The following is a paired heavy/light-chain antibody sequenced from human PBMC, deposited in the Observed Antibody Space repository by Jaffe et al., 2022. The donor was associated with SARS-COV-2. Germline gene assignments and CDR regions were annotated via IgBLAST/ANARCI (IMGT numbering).Light chain of an antibody. V-gene: IGKV1-9*01. Sequence: DIQLTQSPSFLPASVGDRVTITCRASQGISSYLAWYQQKPGKAPKLLIYAAYTLQSGVPSRFSGSGSGTEFTLTISSLQPEDFATYYCQQFNSYPLTFGGGTKVEIK. CDR3: QQFNSYPLT. CDR2: AAY. CDR1: QGISSY. J-gene: IGKJ4*01.
Heavy chain of an antibody. CDR2: MYPGDSDT. J-gene: IGHJ3*02. D-gene: IGHD3-10*01. CDR3: ARRGTMIRGVNNAFDI. CDR1: GYGFTSYW. Sequence: EVQLVQSGAEVKKPGESLKISCKGSGYGFTSYWIGWVRQMPGKGLEWMGIMYPGDSDTTYSPSFQGQVTISADKSISTAYLQWNSLKASDTAMYYCARRGTMIRGVNNAFDIWGQGTMVTVSS. V-gene: IGHV5-51*01.